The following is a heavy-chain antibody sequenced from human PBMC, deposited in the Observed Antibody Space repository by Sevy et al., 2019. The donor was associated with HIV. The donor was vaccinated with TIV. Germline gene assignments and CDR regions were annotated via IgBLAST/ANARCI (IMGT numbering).Heavy chain of an antibody. D-gene: IGHD1-26*01. J-gene: IGHJ4*02. Sequence: GGSLRLSCAASGFTFSMHWVRQAPGKGLEWVAFISYDGSNKYYADSVKGRFTASRDNSENTLYLQMNSLKPEDTAVYYCASGGTYDYWGQGTLVTVSS. CDR1: GFTFS. V-gene: IGHV3-30-3*01. CDR3: ASGGTYDY. CDR2: ISYDGSNK.